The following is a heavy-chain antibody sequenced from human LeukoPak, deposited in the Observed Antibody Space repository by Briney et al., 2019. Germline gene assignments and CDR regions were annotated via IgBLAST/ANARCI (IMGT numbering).Heavy chain of an antibody. CDR2: IKEDGSEK. CDR3: ARDETRRFDY. CDR1: GFTFSNSW. J-gene: IGHJ4*02. Sequence: SGGSLRLSCAASGFTFSNSWMTWVRQAPGKGLEWVSNIKEDGSEKYYVDSVKGRFTISKDNAHNSLYLQMNSLRVEDTAVYYCARDETRRFDYWGQGTLVTVSS. V-gene: IGHV3-7*01.